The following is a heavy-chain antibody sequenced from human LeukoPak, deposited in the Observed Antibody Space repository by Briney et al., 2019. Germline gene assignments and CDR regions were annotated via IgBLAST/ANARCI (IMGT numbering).Heavy chain of an antibody. V-gene: IGHV3-21*01. CDR2: ISSSSSYI. J-gene: IGHJ4*02. CDR1: GFTFSRYS. Sequence: GGSLGLSCAASGFTFSRYSMNWVRQAPGKGLEWVSSISSSSSYIYYADSVKGRFTISRDNAKNSLYLQMNSLRAEDTAVYYCARAGRRDGYNTDYWGQGTLVTVSS. D-gene: IGHD5-24*01. CDR3: ARAGRRDGYNTDY.